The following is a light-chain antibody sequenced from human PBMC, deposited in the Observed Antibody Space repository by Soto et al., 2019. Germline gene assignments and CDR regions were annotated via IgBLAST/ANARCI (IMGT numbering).Light chain of an antibody. CDR1: SSNIGAGYD. Sequence: QSVLTQPPSVSGVPGQRVTISCTGSSSNIGAGYDVHWYQQLPGRAPKLLIHGNTNRPSGVPDRFSGSKSGTSASLAITGLQAEDEADYYCLSFDSSLSVVFGGGTKVTVL. CDR2: GNT. CDR3: LSFDSSLSVV. J-gene: IGLJ2*01. V-gene: IGLV1-40*01.